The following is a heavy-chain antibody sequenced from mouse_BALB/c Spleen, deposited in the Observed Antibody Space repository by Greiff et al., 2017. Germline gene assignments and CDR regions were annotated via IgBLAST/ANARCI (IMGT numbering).Heavy chain of an antibody. CDR3: ASSYGKGFAY. CDR1: GYTFTDYN. V-gene: IGHV1S29*02. Sequence: EVQLQQSGPELVKPGASVKISCEASGYTFTDYNMHWVKQSHGKSLEWIGYIYPYNGGTGYNQKFKSKATLTVDNSSSTAYMELRSLTSEDSAVYYCASSYGKGFAYWGQGTLVTVSA. J-gene: IGHJ3*01. CDR2: IYPYNGGT. D-gene: IGHD1-1*02.